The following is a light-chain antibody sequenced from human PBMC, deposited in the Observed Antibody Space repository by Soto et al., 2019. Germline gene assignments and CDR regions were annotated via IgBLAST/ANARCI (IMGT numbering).Light chain of an antibody. CDR1: QTVSSW. Sequence: DIQMTQSPSTLSASVVDRVTITCRASQTVSSWLAWYQQKPGKAPKLLIYDVSSLESGVPSRFSGSGSGTEFTLTISSLQPDDFATYYCQQYYSYSRTFGQGTKVEVK. CDR3: QQYYSYSRT. V-gene: IGKV1-5*01. CDR2: DVS. J-gene: IGKJ1*01.